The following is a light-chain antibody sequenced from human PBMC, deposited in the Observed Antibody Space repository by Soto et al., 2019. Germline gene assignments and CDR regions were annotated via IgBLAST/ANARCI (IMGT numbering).Light chain of an antibody. V-gene: IGKV3-20*01. CDR2: GTS. CDR1: QSVASRY. CDR3: QHYGNSAWT. Sequence: EIVLTQSPGTLSLSPGERATLSCRASQSVASRYLAWYQQRSGQAPRLLIYGTSSRAIDTPDRFSGSGSGTDFTLTISGLEPEDFAVYFCQHYGNSAWTFGQGTKVDIK. J-gene: IGKJ1*01.